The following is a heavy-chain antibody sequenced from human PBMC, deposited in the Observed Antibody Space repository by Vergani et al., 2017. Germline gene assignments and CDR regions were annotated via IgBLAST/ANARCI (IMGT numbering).Heavy chain of an antibody. CDR3: AXDVFRDSVKSRGSGSDYYGSGSYDPTGYMDV. D-gene: IGHD3-10*01. J-gene: IGHJ6*03. CDR1: GGSISSGGYY. CDR2: IYYSGST. V-gene: IGHV4-31*03. Sequence: QVQLQESGPGLVKPSQTLSLTCTVSGGSISSGGYYWSWIRQHPGKGLEWIGYIYYSGSTYYNPSLKSRVTISVDTSKNQFSLKLSSVTAADTAVYYCAXDVFRDSVKSRGSGSDYYGSGSYDPTGYMDVWGKGTTVTVSS.